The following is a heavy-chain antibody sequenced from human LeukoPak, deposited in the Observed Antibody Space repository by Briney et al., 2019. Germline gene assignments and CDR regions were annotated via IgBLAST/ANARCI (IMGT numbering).Heavy chain of an antibody. CDR1: GGSISSGDYY. D-gene: IGHD3-10*01. Sequence: SSQTLSLTXTVSGGSISSGDYYWSWIRQPPGQGLEWIGYIYYSGSTYYNPSLKSRVTISVDTSKNQFSLKLSSVTAADTAVYYCARRSARLWFGESLYYFDYWGQGTLVTVSS. V-gene: IGHV4-30-4*08. J-gene: IGHJ4*02. CDR3: ARRSARLWFGESLYYFDY. CDR2: IYYSGST.